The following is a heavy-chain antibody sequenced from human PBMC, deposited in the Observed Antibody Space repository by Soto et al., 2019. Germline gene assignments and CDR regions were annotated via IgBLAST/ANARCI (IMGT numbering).Heavy chain of an antibody. V-gene: IGHV1-3*01. CDR3: ARDPWVAGAIDY. J-gene: IGHJ4*02. CDR2: IDAGNGNT. D-gene: IGHD6-19*01. Sequence: ASVKVSXKASEYTFTSYDINWVRQAPGQRLEWMGWIDAGNGNTKYSQKFQGRVTITRDTSASTAYMELSSLRSEDTAVYYCARDPWVAGAIDYWGQGTLVTVSS. CDR1: EYTFTSYD.